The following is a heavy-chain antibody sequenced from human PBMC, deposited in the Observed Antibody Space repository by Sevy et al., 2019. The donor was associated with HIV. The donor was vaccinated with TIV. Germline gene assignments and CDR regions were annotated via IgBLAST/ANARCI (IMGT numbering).Heavy chain of an antibody. CDR1: GFSLSTHA. D-gene: IGHD3-10*01. V-gene: IGHV3-30-3*01. Sequence: GGSLRLSCTASGFSLSTHAAHWVRQAPGKGLEWVAVISYDGHMKYYADSVKGRFTISRDNSKSALYMDMNSLRPYDTARYYCARGGSGSFDPFYYYYDMDVWGQGSTVTVSS. CDR3: ARGGSGSFDPFYYYYDMDV. CDR2: ISYDGHMK. J-gene: IGHJ6*02.